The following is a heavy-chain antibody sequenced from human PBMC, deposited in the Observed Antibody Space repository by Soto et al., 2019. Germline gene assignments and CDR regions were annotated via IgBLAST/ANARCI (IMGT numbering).Heavy chain of an antibody. CDR1: GFRFSTYA. Sequence: EVQLVESGGGLVKPGGSLRLSCVASGFRFSTYAMNWVRQAPGKGLEWVSSISMSSNYIYYADSVRGRFTISRDDAKNSLYLQMNNLRADDSAVYYCARPLLGTGTCTTNSCHEAGYWSQGSLVTVSS. D-gene: IGHD2-2*01. CDR3: ARPLLGTGTCTTNSCHEAGY. J-gene: IGHJ4*02. V-gene: IGHV3-21*01. CDR2: ISMSSNYI.